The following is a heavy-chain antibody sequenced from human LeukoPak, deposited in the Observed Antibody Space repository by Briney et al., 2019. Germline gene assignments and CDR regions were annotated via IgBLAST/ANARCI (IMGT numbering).Heavy chain of an antibody. V-gene: IGHV3-23*01. D-gene: IGHD3-10*01. Sequence: GGSLRLSCAASGFTFSTYGMSWVRQAPGKGLEWVSGIVGSGGSTYYADSVKGRFTISRDNSKNTLYLQMNSLRAEDTAVYYCAKVLIWTYGSGNYYKGAFDIWGQGTMVTVFS. J-gene: IGHJ3*02. CDR2: IVGSGGST. CDR1: GFTFSTYG. CDR3: AKVLIWTYGSGNYYKGAFDI.